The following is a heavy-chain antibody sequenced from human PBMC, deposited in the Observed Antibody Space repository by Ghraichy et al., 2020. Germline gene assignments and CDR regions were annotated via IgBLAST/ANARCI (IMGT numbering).Heavy chain of an antibody. CDR3: ARAYDFWSGPNRGGAFDI. CDR2: INPNSGGT. D-gene: IGHD3-3*01. CDR1: GYTFTGYY. J-gene: IGHJ3*02. V-gene: IGHV1-2*04. Sequence: ASVKVSCKASGYTFTGYYMHWVRQAPGQGLEWMGWINPNSGGTNYAQKFQGWVTMTRDTSISTAYMELSRLRSDDTAVYYCARAYDFWSGPNRGGAFDIWGQGTMVTVSS.